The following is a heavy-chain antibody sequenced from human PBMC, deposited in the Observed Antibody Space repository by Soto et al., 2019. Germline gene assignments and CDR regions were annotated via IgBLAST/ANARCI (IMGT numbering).Heavy chain of an antibody. CDR2: VHDSWGS. Sequence: SETLSLTCTVSGGSISSYYWSWIRQPPGKGLEWIGYVHDSWGSHYNPSLKSRVAISLDTSKNQFSLKLTSVTAADTAVYYCARDLWGYCGTDCYPLDVWGQGTTVTVSS. J-gene: IGHJ6*02. D-gene: IGHD2-21*02. CDR3: ARDLWGYCGTDCYPLDV. V-gene: IGHV4-59*01. CDR1: GGSISSYY.